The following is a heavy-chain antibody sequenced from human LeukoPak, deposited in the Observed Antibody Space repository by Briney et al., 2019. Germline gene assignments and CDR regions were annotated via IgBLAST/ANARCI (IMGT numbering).Heavy chain of an antibody. CDR2: ISSSSSYI. Sequence: PGGSLRLSCAASGFTFSSYAMSWVRQAPGKGLEWVSSISSSSSYIYYADSVKGRFTISRDNAKNSLYLQMNSLRAEDTAVYYCARDMLRYFDWLPGSYYYYYGMDVWGQGTTVTVSS. CDR1: GFTFSSYA. CDR3: ARDMLRYFDWLPGSYYYYYGMDV. V-gene: IGHV3-21*01. J-gene: IGHJ6*02. D-gene: IGHD3-9*01.